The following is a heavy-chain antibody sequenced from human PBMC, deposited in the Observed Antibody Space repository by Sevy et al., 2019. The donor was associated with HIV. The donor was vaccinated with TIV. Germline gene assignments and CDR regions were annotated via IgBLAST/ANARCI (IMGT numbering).Heavy chain of an antibody. CDR1: GFTFTSVW. Sequence: GGSLRLSCATSGFTFTSVWMSWVRQAPGKGLEWIGHIKSEADGRTTDYAAPVKGRFTISRDESKNTLYLNMNSLKTEDTAVYYCATGGSLFQHWGQGSLVTVSS. J-gene: IGHJ1*01. V-gene: IGHV3-15*01. D-gene: IGHD3-16*01. CDR3: ATGGSLFQH. CDR2: IKSEADGRTT.